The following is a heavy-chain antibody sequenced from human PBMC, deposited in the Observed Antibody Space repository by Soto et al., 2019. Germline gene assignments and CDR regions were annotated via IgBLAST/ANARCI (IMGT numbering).Heavy chain of an antibody. CDR1: GFTFSSYA. D-gene: IGHD6-13*01. J-gene: IGHJ4*02. CDR3: AKTGIGSSSWLYYFDY. Sequence: EVQLLESGGGLVQPGGSLRLSCAASGFTFSSYAMSWVRQPPGKGLEWVSAISGSGGSTYYADSVKGRFTISRDNSKNTLYLQMNSLRAEDTAVYYCAKTGIGSSSWLYYFDYWGQGTLVTVSS. CDR2: ISGSGGST. V-gene: IGHV3-23*01.